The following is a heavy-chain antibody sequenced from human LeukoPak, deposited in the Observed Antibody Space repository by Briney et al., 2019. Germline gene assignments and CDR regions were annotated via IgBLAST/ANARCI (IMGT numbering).Heavy chain of an antibody. V-gene: IGHV4-61*08. J-gene: IGHJ4*02. CDR2: IYYSGST. D-gene: IGHD3-9*01. CDR1: GGSTSSGDYY. CDR3: ARRGDYDILTGYVSYFDY. Sequence: SETLSLTCTVSGGSTSSGDYYWSWIRQPPGKGLEWIGYIYYSGSTNYNPSLKSRVTISVDTSKNQFSLKLSSVTAADTAVYYCARRGDYDILTGYVSYFDYWGQGTLVTVSS.